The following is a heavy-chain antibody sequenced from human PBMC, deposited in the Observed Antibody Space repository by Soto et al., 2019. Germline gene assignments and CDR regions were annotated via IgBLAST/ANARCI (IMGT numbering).Heavy chain of an antibody. D-gene: IGHD3-22*01. V-gene: IGHV4-59*01. CDR3: ARVQDYYDSSGYGWGSSGWFDP. J-gene: IGHJ5*02. CDR2: IYYSGRT. Sequence: PSETLSLTCAVSGGSISSYYWSWIRQPPGKGLERKGCIYYSGRTNYNPSLKRRVTISVDTSKNQFSLKLSSVTAADTAVYYCARVQDYYDSSGYGWGSSGWFDPWGQGTLVTVSS. CDR1: GGSISSYY.